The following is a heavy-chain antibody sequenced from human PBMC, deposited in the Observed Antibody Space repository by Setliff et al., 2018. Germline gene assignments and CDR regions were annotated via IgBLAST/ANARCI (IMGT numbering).Heavy chain of an antibody. Sequence: SVKVSCKASGGMSGTYSISWVRQAPGQGLEWIGAIIPILGTPNYAQNFQDRVTITADIPTTTVFMEMSSLRSDDTAVYYCARDGAYCSGGSCYSFDYWGPGTPVTVSS. J-gene: IGHJ4*02. D-gene: IGHD2-15*01. CDR2: IIPILGTP. CDR1: GGMSGTYS. CDR3: ARDGAYCSGGSCYSFDY. V-gene: IGHV1-69*06.